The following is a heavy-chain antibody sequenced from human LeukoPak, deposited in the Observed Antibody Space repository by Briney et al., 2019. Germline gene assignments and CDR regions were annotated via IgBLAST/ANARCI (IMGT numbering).Heavy chain of an antibody. J-gene: IGHJ4*02. CDR2: ISYDGSNK. CDR1: GFTFSSYG. CDR3: AKDSGWLRTDHYFDY. V-gene: IGHV3-30*18. D-gene: IGHD5-24*01. Sequence: PGGSLRLSCAASGFTFSSYGMHWVRQAPGKGLEWVAVISYDGSNKYYADSVKGRFTISRDNSKNTLYLQMNSLRAEDTAVYYCAKDSGWLRTDHYFDYWGQGTLVTVSS.